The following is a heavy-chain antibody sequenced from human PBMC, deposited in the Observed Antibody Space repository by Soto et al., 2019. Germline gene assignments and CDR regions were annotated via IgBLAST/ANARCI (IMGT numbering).Heavy chain of an antibody. V-gene: IGHV3-33*01. CDR2: IWYDGSNK. D-gene: IGHD6-6*01. CDR3: ARVLKVIAARPRVNGMDV. J-gene: IGHJ6*02. Sequence: QVQLVESGGGVVQPGRSLRLSCAASGFTFSSYGMHWVRQAPGKGLEWVAVIWYDGSNKYYADSVKGRFTISRDNSKNTLYLQMNSLRAEDTAVYYCARVLKVIAARPRVNGMDVWGQGTTVTVSS. CDR1: GFTFSSYG.